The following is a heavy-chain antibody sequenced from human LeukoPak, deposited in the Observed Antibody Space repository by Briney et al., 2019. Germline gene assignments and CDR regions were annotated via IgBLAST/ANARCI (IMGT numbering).Heavy chain of an antibody. Sequence: GGSLRLSCAASGFTFNNYAMNWVRQAPGKGLEWVSYIRGGGSNTRYSDSVKGRFIISRDNSKNILNLQMNSLRAEDTAIYYCAKCSASYSNDAFDVWGRGTMVTVSS. V-gene: IGHV3-23*01. D-gene: IGHD3-10*02. CDR1: GFTFNNYA. CDR3: AKCSASYSNDAFDV. CDR2: IRGGGSNT. J-gene: IGHJ3*01.